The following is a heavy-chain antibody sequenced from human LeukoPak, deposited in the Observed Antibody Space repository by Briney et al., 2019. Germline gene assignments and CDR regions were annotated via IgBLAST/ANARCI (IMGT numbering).Heavy chain of an antibody. J-gene: IGHJ3*01. CDR1: GASISSYY. Sequence: PAETLSLTCTVSGASISSYYWSWIRQPAGKGLEWIGRIYMSANTHYSPSFKRRATISIDRSKNQFSLNLPSVTAADTAVYYCARDRIWKDAGHDPFDLWGQGTMVTVSS. CDR2: IYMSANT. D-gene: IGHD1-1*01. CDR3: ARDRIWKDAGHDPFDL. V-gene: IGHV4-4*07.